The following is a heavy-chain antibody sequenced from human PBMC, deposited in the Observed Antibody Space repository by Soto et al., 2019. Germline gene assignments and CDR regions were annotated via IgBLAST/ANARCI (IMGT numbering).Heavy chain of an antibody. Sequence: GGSLRLSCAASGFIFDNYAMIWVRQAPGKGLEWVSSISSGGSFIYYLDSLKGRITISRDNSKKLMFLQMNSLRVEDTAVYYCAREGRSSSPFYYGMDVWGRGTSVTVSS. CDR3: AREGRSSSPFYYGMDV. CDR1: GFIFDNYA. CDR2: ISSGGSFI. J-gene: IGHJ6*02. D-gene: IGHD6-6*01. V-gene: IGHV3-21*01.